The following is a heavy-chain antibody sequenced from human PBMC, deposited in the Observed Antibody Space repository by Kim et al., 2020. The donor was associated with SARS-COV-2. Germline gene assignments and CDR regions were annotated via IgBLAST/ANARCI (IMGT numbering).Heavy chain of an antibody. Sequence: SETLSLTCTVSGYSISSGYYWGWIRQPPGKRLEWIGSIYHSGSTYYNPSLKSRVTISVDTSKNQFSLKLSSVTAADTAVYYCARVGPTFDYGDYFDDLRGPSEPFDYWGQGTLGTVSS. CDR2: IYHSGST. J-gene: IGHJ4*02. CDR3: ARVGPTFDYGDYFDDLRGPSEPFDY. V-gene: IGHV4-38-2*02. D-gene: IGHD4-17*01. CDR1: GYSISSGYY.